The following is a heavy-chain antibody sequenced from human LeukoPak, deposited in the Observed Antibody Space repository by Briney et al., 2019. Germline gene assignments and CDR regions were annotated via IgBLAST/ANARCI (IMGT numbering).Heavy chain of an antibody. D-gene: IGHD3-10*01. CDR1: GASFGGYY. Sequence: SETLSLTCAVYGASFGGYYWNWIRQPPGKGLEWIGEINQSGSTNYNPSLNSRVTISIDPSKNHFSLKMTYVTAADTAVYYCARLRTGVDAFDIWGQGTMVTVSS. V-gene: IGHV4-34*01. CDR3: ARLRTGVDAFDI. CDR2: INQSGST. J-gene: IGHJ3*02.